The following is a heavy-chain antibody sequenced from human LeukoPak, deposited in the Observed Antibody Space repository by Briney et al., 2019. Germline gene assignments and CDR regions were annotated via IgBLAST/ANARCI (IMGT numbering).Heavy chain of an antibody. CDR1: GDSVSSNSAA. CDR3: ARDRYYYDSSGYYAKFFDY. J-gene: IGHJ4*02. D-gene: IGHD3-22*01. V-gene: IGHV6-1*01. Sequence: SQTLSLTCAISGDSVSSNSAAWNWIRQSPSRGLEWLGRTYYRSKWYNDYAVSVKSRITINPDTSKNQFSLQVNSVTPEDTAVYYCARDRYYYDSSGYYAKFFDYWGQGTLVTVSS. CDR2: TYYRSKWYN.